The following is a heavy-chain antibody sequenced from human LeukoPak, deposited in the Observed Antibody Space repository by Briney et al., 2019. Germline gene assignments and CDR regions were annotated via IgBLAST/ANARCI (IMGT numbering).Heavy chain of an antibody. D-gene: IGHD3-3*01. J-gene: IGHJ5*02. CDR3: ARAGVGNCFDP. CDR1: VFMYTLYS. V-gene: IGHV3-48*01. Sequence: GGSLRLSCTTSVFMYTLYSMSWVRQSPGKGLEVISYISYSGGRIYYADSGKGRFTICRDNDKNSLYRQMNSLRAEDPAVYYGARAGVGNCFDPWGQGTLVTVSS. CDR2: ISYSGGRI.